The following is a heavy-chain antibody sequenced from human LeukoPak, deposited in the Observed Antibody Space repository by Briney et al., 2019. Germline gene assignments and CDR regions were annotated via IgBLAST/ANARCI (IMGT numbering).Heavy chain of an antibody. CDR1: GFTFSSYA. J-gene: IGHJ4*02. Sequence: GGSLRLSCAASGFTFSSYAMSWVRQAPGKGLEWVSSISSSSSYIYYADSVKGRFTISRDNAKNSLYLQMNSLRAEDTAVYYCARDGDPIVVVVAAMDYWGQGTLVTVSS. CDR3: ARDGDPIVVVVAAMDY. CDR2: ISSSSSYI. D-gene: IGHD2-15*01. V-gene: IGHV3-21*01.